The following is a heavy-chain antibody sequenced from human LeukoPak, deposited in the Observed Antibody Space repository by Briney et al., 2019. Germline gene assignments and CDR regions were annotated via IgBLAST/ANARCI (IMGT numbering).Heavy chain of an antibody. CDR3: ARGSDITMVRGTLNYFDY. J-gene: IGHJ4*02. D-gene: IGHD3-10*01. CDR2: TYYRSKWYN. Sequence: SQSLSLTCAISGDSVSSNSAAWNWIRQSPSRGLEWLGRTYYRSKWYNDYAVSVKSRITINPDTSKNQFSLQLNSVTPEDTAVYYCARGSDITMVRGTLNYFDYWGQGTLVTVSS. V-gene: IGHV6-1*01. CDR1: GDSVSSNSAA.